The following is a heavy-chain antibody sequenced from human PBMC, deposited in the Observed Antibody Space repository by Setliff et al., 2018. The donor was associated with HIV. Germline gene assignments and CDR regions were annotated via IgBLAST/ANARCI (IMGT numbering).Heavy chain of an antibody. D-gene: IGHD6-6*01. CDR1: GVSGGSGDYY. Sequence: PSETLSLTCIVSGVSGGSGDYYWHCIRQHPEKALEWIGYIFHSGDTYYTPSLKRRISMSVDTSKNQLSLELTSLTAADTAVYYCATRPRIAARPFDYWGQGMLVTVSS. J-gene: IGHJ4*02. V-gene: IGHV4-31*03. CDR2: IFHSGDT. CDR3: ATRPRIAARPFDY.